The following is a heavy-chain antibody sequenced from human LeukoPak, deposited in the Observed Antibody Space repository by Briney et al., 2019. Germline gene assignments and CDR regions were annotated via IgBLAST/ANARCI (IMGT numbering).Heavy chain of an antibody. CDR3: ARGVATITSYFDY. Sequence: PGGSLRLSCAASGFTFYDYGMSWVRHAPGKGLEWVSGINWNGGSTGYADSVKGRFTISRDNAKNSLYLQMNSLRAEDTALYYCARGVATITSYFDYWGQGTLVTVSS. J-gene: IGHJ4*02. CDR2: INWNGGST. CDR1: GFTFYDYG. V-gene: IGHV3-20*04. D-gene: IGHD5-12*01.